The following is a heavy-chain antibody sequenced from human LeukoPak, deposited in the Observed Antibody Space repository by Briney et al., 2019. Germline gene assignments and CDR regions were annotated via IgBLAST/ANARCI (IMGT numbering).Heavy chain of an antibody. Sequence: ASVKVSCKASGYTFTGYYIHWVRHAPGQGLEWMGWINPYSGDTIFAQKFQGRVTMTRDTSITTAYMDLSRLRSDDTALYYCARSRIFEVGLTGIDYWGQGTLVTVSS. CDR3: ARSRIFEVGLTGIDY. J-gene: IGHJ4*02. CDR1: GYTFTGYY. V-gene: IGHV1-2*02. D-gene: IGHD3-3*02. CDR2: INPYSGDT.